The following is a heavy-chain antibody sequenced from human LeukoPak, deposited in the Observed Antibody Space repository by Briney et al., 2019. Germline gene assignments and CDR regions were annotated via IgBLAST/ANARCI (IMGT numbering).Heavy chain of an antibody. J-gene: IGHJ4*02. CDR3: AKDREEVEMATIVDY. V-gene: IGHV3-23*01. CDR2: ISGSGGST. D-gene: IGHD5-24*01. CDR1: GFTFSSYA. Sequence: SCKASGFTFSSYAMSWVRQAPGKGLEWVSAISGSGGSTYYADSVKGRFTISRDNSKNTLYLQMNSLRAEDTAVYYCAKDREEVEMATIVDYWGQGTLVTVSS.